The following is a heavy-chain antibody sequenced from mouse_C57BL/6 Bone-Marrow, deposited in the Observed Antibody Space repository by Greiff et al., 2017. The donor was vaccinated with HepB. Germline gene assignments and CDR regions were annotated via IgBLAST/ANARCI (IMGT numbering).Heavy chain of an antibody. V-gene: IGHV1-69*01. Sequence: QVQLQQPGAELVMPGASVKLSCKASGYTFTSYWMHWVKQRPGQGLEWIGEIDPSDSYTNYNQKFKGKSTLTVDKSSSTAYMQLSSLTSEDSAVDYCARRRATLVAFDYWGQGTTLTVSS. CDR1: GYTFTSYW. J-gene: IGHJ2*01. D-gene: IGHD1-1*01. CDR3: ARRRATLVAFDY. CDR2: IDPSDSYT.